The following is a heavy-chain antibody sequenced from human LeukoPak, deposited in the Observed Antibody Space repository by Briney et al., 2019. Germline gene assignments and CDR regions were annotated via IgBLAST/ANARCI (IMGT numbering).Heavy chain of an antibody. D-gene: IGHD3-10*01. CDR1: GYTFTGYY. V-gene: IGHV1-2*06. Sequence: ASVKVSCKASGYTFTGYYMHWVRQAPGQGLEWMGRINPNSGGTNYAQKFQGRVTMTRDTSISTAYMELSRLRSDDTAVYYCARHPLTMGSSDDYWGQGTLVTVSS. CDR2: INPNSGGT. J-gene: IGHJ4*02. CDR3: ARHPLTMGSSDDY.